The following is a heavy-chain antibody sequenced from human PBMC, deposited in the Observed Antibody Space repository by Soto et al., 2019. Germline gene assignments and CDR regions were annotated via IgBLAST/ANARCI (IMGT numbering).Heavy chain of an antibody. CDR3: AKDRYCSGASCYGPPQCRSGEHIGNYGMDV. D-gene: IGHD2-15*01. J-gene: IGHJ6*02. Sequence: EVQLVESGGDFVQPGRSLRLSCAASGFTFDDYAMHWVRQAPGKGLEWVSSINWSGVTVAYADSVKGRFTISRDNAKNSLYLQMNSLRTEETALYYCAKDRYCSGASCYGPPQCRSGEHIGNYGMDVWGQGTTVTVSS. CDR1: GFTFDDYA. CDR2: INWSGVTV. V-gene: IGHV3-9*01.